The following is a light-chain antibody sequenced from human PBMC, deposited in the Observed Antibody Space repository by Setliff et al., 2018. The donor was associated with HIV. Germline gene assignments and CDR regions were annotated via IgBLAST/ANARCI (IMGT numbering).Light chain of an antibody. CDR1: NNDIGGYNY. V-gene: IGLV2-14*03. Sequence: QSALAQPASVSGSPGQSITISCTGSNNDIGGYNYVSWYQQHPVNTPKLIIYDVTNRPSGVSDRFSASKSGNTASLTISGLQADDEADYYCSSWTGSSTLMFGTGTKVTVL. CDR3: SSWTGSSTLM. CDR2: DVT. J-gene: IGLJ1*01.